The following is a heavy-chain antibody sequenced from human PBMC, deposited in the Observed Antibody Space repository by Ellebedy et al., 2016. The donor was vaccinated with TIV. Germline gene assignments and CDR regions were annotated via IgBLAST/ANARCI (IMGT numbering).Heavy chain of an antibody. V-gene: IGHV3-9*01. Sequence: GGSLRLSXAASGFTFDDYAMHWVRQAPGKGLEWVSGISWNSGSIGYADSVKGRFTISRDNAKSSLFLQMNGLIAEDTAVYYCARESAADGMFWGQGTLVTVSS. J-gene: IGHJ4*02. CDR1: GFTFDDYA. CDR3: ARESAADGMF. CDR2: ISWNSGSI. D-gene: IGHD6-13*01.